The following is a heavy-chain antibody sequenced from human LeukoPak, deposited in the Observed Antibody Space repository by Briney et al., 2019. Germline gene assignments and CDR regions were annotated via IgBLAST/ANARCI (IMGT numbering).Heavy chain of an antibody. J-gene: IGHJ3*02. V-gene: IGHV4-39*01. CDR3: ANLDCSSTSCYGPDAFDI. D-gene: IGHD2-2*01. CDR2: IYYSGST. Sequence: SETLSLTCTVSGGSISSSSYYWGWIRQPPGKGLEWIGSIYYSGSTYYNPSLKSRVTISVDTSKNQFSLKLSSVTAADTAVYYCANLDCSSTSCYGPDAFDIWGQGTMVTVSS. CDR1: GGSISSSSYY.